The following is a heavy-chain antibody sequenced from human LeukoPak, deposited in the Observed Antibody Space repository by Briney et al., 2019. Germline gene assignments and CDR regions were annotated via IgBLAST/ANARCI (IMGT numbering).Heavy chain of an antibody. CDR2: IYYSGST. Sequence: PSETLSLTCTVSGGSISSYYWSWIRQPPGKGLEWIGYIYYSGSTNYNPSLKCRVTISVDTSKNQFSLKLSSVTAADTAVYYCARGLTGYYHPPDYWGQGTLVTVSS. CDR1: GGSISSYY. CDR3: ARGLTGYYHPPDY. D-gene: IGHD3-3*01. V-gene: IGHV4-59*12. J-gene: IGHJ4*02.